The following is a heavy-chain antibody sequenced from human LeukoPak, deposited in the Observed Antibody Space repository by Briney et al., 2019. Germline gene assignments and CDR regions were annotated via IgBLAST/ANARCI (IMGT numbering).Heavy chain of an antibody. CDR1: GGSISSGSYY. CDR2: IYTSGST. CDR3: ARELVAAGKIIDY. J-gene: IGHJ4*02. V-gene: IGHV4-61*02. D-gene: IGHD6-13*01. Sequence: SQTLSLTCTVSGGSISSGSYYWSWIRQPAGKGLEWIGRIYTSGSTNYNPSLKSRVTISVDTSKNQFSLKLSSVTAADTAVYYCARELVAAGKIIDYWGQGTLVTVSS.